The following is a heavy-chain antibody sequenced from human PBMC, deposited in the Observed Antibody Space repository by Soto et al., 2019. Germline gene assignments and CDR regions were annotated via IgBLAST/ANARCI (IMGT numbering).Heavy chain of an antibody. CDR1: GFTFSDYY. V-gene: IGHV3-11*01. CDR2: ISRSGSTI. Sequence: QVQLVESGGGLVKPGGSLRLSCAASGFTFSDYYMSWIRQAPGKGLEWVSYISRSGSTIYCADPVKGRFPISRANAKNSRYRQMNSRRAEETAVDYGARDRMYSSSSGGGYYFDYWGQGTLVTVSS. D-gene: IGHD6-6*01. J-gene: IGHJ4*02. CDR3: ARDRMYSSSSGGGYYFDY.